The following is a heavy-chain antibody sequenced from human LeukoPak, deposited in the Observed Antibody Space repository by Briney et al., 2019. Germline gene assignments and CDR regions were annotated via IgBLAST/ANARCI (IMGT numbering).Heavy chain of an antibody. CDR2: VLRSGST. V-gene: IGHV4-4*02. D-gene: IGHD3-22*01. Sequence: SETLSLTCAVSGGSISSDNWWSWIRQPPGKGLEWIGEVLRSGSTNYNPSLKSRATMSIDKSKNQFSLKVNSVTAADTAVYYCATYYDTSGYRFDYWGQGTLVTVSS. J-gene: IGHJ4*02. CDR3: ATYYDTSGYRFDY. CDR1: GGSISSDNW.